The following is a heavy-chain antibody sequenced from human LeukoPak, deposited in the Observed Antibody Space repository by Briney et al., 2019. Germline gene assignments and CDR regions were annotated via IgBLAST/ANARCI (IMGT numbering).Heavy chain of an antibody. V-gene: IGHV4-59*01. CDR2: VYYNKRT. CDR1: GGSISSYY. D-gene: IGHD3-10*01. J-gene: IGHJ4*02. CDR3: ARDRGSSAPIDY. Sequence: SETLSLTCSVSGGSISSYYWSWIRQPPGKGLEWIGYVYYNKRTNSNPSLKSRVTLSVDTSKNEFSLKLTSMTAADTAVYFCARDRGSSAPIDYWGQGTLVTVSS.